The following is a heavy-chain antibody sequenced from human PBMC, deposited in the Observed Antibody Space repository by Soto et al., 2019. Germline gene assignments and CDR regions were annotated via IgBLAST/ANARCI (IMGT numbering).Heavy chain of an antibody. D-gene: IGHD2-2*01. CDR1: GGSFSGYY. Sequence: ASETLSLTCAVYGGSFSGYYWSWIRQPPGKGLEWIGEINHSGSTNYNPSLKSRVTISVDTSKNQFSLKLSSVTAADTAVYYCARGNPSYQLAPWGQGTLVTVSS. J-gene: IGHJ5*02. V-gene: IGHV4-34*01. CDR3: ARGNPSYQLAP. CDR2: INHSGST.